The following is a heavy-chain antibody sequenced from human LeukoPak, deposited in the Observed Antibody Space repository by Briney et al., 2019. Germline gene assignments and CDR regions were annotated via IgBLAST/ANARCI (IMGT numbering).Heavy chain of an antibody. J-gene: IGHJ3*02. Sequence: PGGSLSLSRAASAFMFSSYWMHSVSHAPGKGLVWVSRISDGGTIIDAASVKGRFTISRDNAKNTLYLQMDSLRAEDTAVYYCARDLIAARPYDGIDIWGQGTMVTVSS. CDR2: ISDGGTI. CDR3: ARDLIAARPYDGIDI. CDR1: AFMFSSYW. V-gene: IGHV3-74*01. D-gene: IGHD6-6*01.